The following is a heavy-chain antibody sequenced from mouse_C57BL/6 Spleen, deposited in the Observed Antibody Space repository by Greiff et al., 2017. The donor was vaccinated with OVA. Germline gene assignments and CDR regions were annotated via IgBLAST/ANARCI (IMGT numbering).Heavy chain of an antibody. V-gene: IGHV1-64*01. CDR1: GYTFTSYW. D-gene: IGHD1-1*01. J-gene: IGHJ1*03. CDR3: ASPATTVVAKGPLYWYFDV. Sequence: QVQLQQPGAELVKPGASVKLSCKASGYTFTSYWMHWVKQRPGQGLEWIGMIHPNSGSTNYNEKFKSKATLTVDKSSSTAYMQLSSLTSEDAAVYYCASPATTVVAKGPLYWYFDVWGTGTTVTVSS. CDR2: IHPNSGST.